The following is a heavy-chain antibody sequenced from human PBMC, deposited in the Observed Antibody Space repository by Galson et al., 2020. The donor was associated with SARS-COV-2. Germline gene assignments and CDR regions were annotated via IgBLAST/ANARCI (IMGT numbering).Heavy chain of an antibody. D-gene: IGHD2-15*01. V-gene: IGHV3-53*01. CDR2: IYSGGST. J-gene: IGHJ5*01. CDR3: ARGVIAATPARVGGFDS. CDR1: GFTVSNDY. Sequence: GESLKISCAASGFTVSNDYMNWVRKAPGKGLERVSVIYSGGSTYYAGSVKGRFIISRDNSHNTLYLQMNSLSAEDTAVYYCARGVIAATPARVGGFDSWGQGTLVTVCS.